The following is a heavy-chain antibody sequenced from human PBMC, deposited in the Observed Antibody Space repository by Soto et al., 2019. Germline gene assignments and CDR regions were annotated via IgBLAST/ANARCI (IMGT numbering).Heavy chain of an antibody. D-gene: IGHD3-3*01. CDR3: AREWGQYYDFWSGYSPSYFDY. CDR2: IYYSGST. Sequence: SETLSLTCTVSGGSISSSSYYWGWIRQPPGKGLEWIGSIYYSGSTYYNPSLKSRVTISVDTSKNQFSLKLSSVTAADTAVYYCAREWGQYYDFWSGYSPSYFDYWGQGTLVTVSS. J-gene: IGHJ4*02. CDR1: GGSISSSSYY. V-gene: IGHV4-39*07.